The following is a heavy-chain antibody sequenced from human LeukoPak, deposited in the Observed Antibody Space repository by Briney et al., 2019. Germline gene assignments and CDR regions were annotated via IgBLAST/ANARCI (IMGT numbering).Heavy chain of an antibody. D-gene: IGHD5-18*01. J-gene: IGHJ4*02. CDR1: GYSFSTYR. Sequence: GESLKISCKVSGYSFSTYRIVWASQMPGKGLEWMGIIYPGDSDTTYSPSFQGQVTISVDQSVSTAYLRWSSLKASDTAIYYCARHNSYGYCDYWGQGTLVTVSS. V-gene: IGHV5-51*01. CDR2: IYPGDSDT. CDR3: ARHNSYGYCDY.